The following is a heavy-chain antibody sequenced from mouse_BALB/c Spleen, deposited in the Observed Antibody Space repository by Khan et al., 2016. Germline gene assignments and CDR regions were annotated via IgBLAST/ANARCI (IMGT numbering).Heavy chain of an antibody. CDR2: ISTYYGDA. J-gene: IGHJ4*01. V-gene: IGHV1S137*01. D-gene: IGHD2-14*01. CDR1: GYTFTDYA. CDR3: ARGTSALYYSLDY. Sequence: QIQLVQSGAELVRPGVSVKISCKGSGYTFTDYALHWVKQSHAKSLEWIGIISTYYGDATYNQKFKDKATMTVDKSSGTTYMELARLTSEDSAIYYCARGTSALYYSLDYWGQGTSVTVSS.